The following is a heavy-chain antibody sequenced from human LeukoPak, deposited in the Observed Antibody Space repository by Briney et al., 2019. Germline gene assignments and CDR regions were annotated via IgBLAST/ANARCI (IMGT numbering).Heavy chain of an antibody. Sequence: GESLRISCEGSGYSFTSYWISWVRQMPGKGLGWMGRIDPSDSSTNYRPSGQVHVTIAADKSIRTAYLQWSSLNASDTAMYYCARRNRNSGYSFYYWGQGSLVAVSA. CDR1: GYSFTSYW. CDR3: ARRNRNSGYSFYY. CDR2: IDPSDSST. D-gene: IGHD6-13*01. J-gene: IGHJ4*02. V-gene: IGHV5-10-1*01.